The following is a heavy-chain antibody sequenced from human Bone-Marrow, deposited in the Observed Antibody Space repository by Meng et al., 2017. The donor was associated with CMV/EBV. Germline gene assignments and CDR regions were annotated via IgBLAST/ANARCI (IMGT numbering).Heavy chain of an antibody. CDR1: GFTFSNAW. CDR3: TTDSRQTFCSSTSCYLYYYGMDV. D-gene: IGHD2-2*01. J-gene: IGHJ6*02. V-gene: IGHV3-15*01. Sequence: GESLKISCAASGFTFSNAWMSWVRQAPGKGLEWVGRIKSKTDGGTTDYAAPVKGRFTISRDESKNTMYLQMNSLKTEDTAVYYCTTDSRQTFCSSTSCYLYYYGMDVWGQGTTVTVSS. CDR2: IKSKTDGGTT.